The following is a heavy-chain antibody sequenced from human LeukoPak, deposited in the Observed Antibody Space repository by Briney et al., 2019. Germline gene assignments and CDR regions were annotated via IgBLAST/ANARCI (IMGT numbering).Heavy chain of an antibody. CDR1: GFTFSSYS. J-gene: IGHJ5*02. D-gene: IGHD3-10*01. CDR3: ARGDRSGNYYGSGSP. V-gene: IGHV3-21*01. Sequence: PGGSLKLSCAASGFTFSSYSMNWVRQAPGKGLEWVSSISSSSSYIYYADSVKGRFTTSRDNAKNSLYLQMNSLRAEDTAVYYCARGDRSGNYYGSGSPWGQGTLATVSS. CDR2: ISSSSSYI.